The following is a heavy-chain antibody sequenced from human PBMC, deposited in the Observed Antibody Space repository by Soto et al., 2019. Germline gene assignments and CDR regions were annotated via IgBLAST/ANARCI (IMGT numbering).Heavy chain of an antibody. CDR1: GGSISSYY. D-gene: IGHD3-10*01. J-gene: IGHJ5*02. V-gene: IGHV4-59*01. CDR2: IYYSGST. Sequence: SETLSLTCTVSGGSISSYYWSWIRQPPGKGLEWIGYIYYSGSTNYNPSLKSRVTISVDTSKNQFSLKLSSVTAADTAVYYCARDMHYGNFDPWGQGTLVTVSS. CDR3: ARDMHYGNFDP.